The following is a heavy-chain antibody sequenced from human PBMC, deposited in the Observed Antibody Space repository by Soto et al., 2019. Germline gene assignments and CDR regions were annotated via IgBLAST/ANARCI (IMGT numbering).Heavy chain of an antibody. Sequence: HPGGSLRLSCAASGFTFSSYAMHWVRQAPGKGLEWVSGISWNSGSIGYADSVKGRFTISRDNAKNSLYLQMNSLRAEDTALYYCAKDHLPHCSSTSCYTFDYWGQGTLVTVSS. CDR3: AKDHLPHCSSTSCYTFDY. J-gene: IGHJ4*02. CDR1: GFTFSSYA. V-gene: IGHV3-9*01. D-gene: IGHD2-2*02. CDR2: ISWNSGSI.